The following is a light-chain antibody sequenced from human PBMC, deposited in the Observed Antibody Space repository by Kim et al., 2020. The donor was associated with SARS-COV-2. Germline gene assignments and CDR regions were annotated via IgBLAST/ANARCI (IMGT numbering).Light chain of an antibody. CDR1: QSVSSSY. Sequence: PGERATLSCRASQSVSSSYLAWYQQKPGQAPRLLIYGASSRATGIPDRFSGSGSGTDFTLTISRLEPEDFAVYYCQQYGSSPWTFGRGTKVDIK. J-gene: IGKJ1*01. V-gene: IGKV3-20*01. CDR3: QQYGSSPWT. CDR2: GAS.